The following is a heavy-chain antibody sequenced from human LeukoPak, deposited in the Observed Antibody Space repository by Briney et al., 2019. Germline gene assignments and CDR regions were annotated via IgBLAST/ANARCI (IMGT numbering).Heavy chain of an antibody. CDR1: GFTFSTYG. Sequence: PGSSLTLSCAASGFTFSTYGMHWVRQAPGKGLEWVAGITHDGSNKYYAIPEKGRFTISRDNSENPLYLHMDSLRVEDTAVYYCALGFCGSASCYTGYWGQGTLVTVSS. D-gene: IGHD2-2*02. V-gene: IGHV3-33*05. CDR2: ITHDGSNK. CDR3: ALGFCGSASCYTGY. J-gene: IGHJ4*02.